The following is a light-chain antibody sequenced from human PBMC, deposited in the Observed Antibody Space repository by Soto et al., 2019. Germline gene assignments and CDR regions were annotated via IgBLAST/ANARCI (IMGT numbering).Light chain of an antibody. J-gene: IGLJ1*01. CDR3: SSYTTSSTVV. Sequence: QSALTQPASVFGSPGQSITIPCTGTSSDVGGYNFVSWYKQHPGKAPKLMIYEVSNRPSGASHRFSGSKCGNTASVTFSALQTEDEADYYCSSYTTSSTVVFGTGTKVTVL. CDR2: EVS. V-gene: IGLV2-14*03. CDR1: SSDVGGYNF.